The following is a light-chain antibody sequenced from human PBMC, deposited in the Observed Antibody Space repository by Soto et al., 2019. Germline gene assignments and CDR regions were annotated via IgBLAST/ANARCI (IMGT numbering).Light chain of an antibody. Sequence: AIQMTQSPSSLAASVGDRVTITCRASQGIRTDLGWYQQRPGKAPKLLIYEASNLRSDVPSRFSGGGSGTVFTLTISSLQPEDFATYYCLQDFNYPFTFGPGTKVEI. J-gene: IGKJ3*01. CDR2: EAS. CDR1: QGIRTD. V-gene: IGKV1-6*01. CDR3: LQDFNYPFT.